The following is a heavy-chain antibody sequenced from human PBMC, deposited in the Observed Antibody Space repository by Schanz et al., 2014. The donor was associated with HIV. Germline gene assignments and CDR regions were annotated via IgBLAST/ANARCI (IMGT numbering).Heavy chain of an antibody. CDR2: ISYDGTNK. D-gene: IGHD5-12*01. V-gene: IGHV3-30*04. CDR1: RFTFSSYA. CDR3: ARGLGAGGYDYRAYGFGMDV. Sequence: QMQLVESGGGLVKPGGSLRLSCTASRFTFSSYAMHWVRQAPGEGLEWVAVISYDGTNKYYADSVKGRFTISRDNSKNTLYLQVNSLDTEDTAVYYCARGLGAGGYDYRAYGFGMDVWGQGTTVTVSS. J-gene: IGHJ6*02.